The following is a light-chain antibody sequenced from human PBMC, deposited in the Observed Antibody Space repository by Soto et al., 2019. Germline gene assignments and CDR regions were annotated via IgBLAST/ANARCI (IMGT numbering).Light chain of an antibody. CDR2: EVH. V-gene: IGLV2-14*01. Sequence: QSALAQPASVSGSPGESGTVSCSGSSSEIGSHNYVSWYRQYPGEAPRLLIYEVHYRPSGVSSRFSGSKSGNTASLTISGLQAADEVDYYCASYLTTSPLEVFGTGTKVTVL. J-gene: IGLJ1*01. CDR1: SSEIGSHNY. CDR3: ASYLTTSPLEV.